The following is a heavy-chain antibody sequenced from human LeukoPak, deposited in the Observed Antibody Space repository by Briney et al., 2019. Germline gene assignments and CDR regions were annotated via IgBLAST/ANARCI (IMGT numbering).Heavy chain of an antibody. D-gene: IGHD3-22*01. CDR1: GFTFSSYA. V-gene: IGHV3-23*01. CDR2: ISGSGDNR. CDR3: AKGNYYDSSGSFYFDY. J-gene: IGHJ4*01. Sequence: GGSLRLSCAASGFTFSSYAMSWVRQAPGKELEWVSGISGSGDNRYYADSVKGRFTISRDNSKNTLYVQVNSLGTEDTAAYYCAKGNYYDSSGSFYFDYWGHGTMVTASS.